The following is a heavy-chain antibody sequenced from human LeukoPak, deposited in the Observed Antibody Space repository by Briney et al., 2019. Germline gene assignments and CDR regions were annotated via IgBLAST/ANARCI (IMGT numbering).Heavy chain of an antibody. D-gene: IGHD1-26*01. Sequence: SETLSLTCSVSGGSVSSGSYYWSWIRQPAGKGLEWIGRIYTTGSTNYNPSLKSRVTISVDTSKNQFSLKLSSVTAADTAVYYCARRVGVTRFDYWGQGALVTVSS. J-gene: IGHJ4*02. V-gene: IGHV4-61*02. CDR3: ARRVGVTRFDY. CDR1: GGSVSSGSYY. CDR2: IYTTGST.